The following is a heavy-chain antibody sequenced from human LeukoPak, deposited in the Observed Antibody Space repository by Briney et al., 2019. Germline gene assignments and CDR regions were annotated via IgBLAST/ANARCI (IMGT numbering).Heavy chain of an antibody. V-gene: IGHV1-18*01. CDR2: ISAYNGNT. Sequence: ASVKVSCKASVGTFSSYAISWVRQAPGQGLEWMGWISAYNGNTNYAQKLQGRVTMTTDTSTSTAYMELRSLRSDDTAVYYCAGAETGDRFDPWGQGTLVTVSS. D-gene: IGHD7-27*01. CDR3: AGAETGDRFDP. J-gene: IGHJ5*02. CDR1: VGTFSSYA.